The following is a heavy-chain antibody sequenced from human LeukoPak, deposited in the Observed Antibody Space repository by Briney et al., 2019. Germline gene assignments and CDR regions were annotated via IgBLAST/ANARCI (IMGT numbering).Heavy chain of an antibody. Sequence: LSLTCAISGASVSSNNAAWVWIRQSPSRGLEWLGRTYYRSKWYHDYAVSVKSRISFNPDTSKNQFFLQLNSGTPEDTAVYYCARDVNGAFTRSWFDPWGQGTRVTVS. J-gene: IGHJ5*02. CDR1: GASVSSNNAA. V-gene: IGHV6-1*01. D-gene: IGHD4-17*01. CDR2: TYYRSKWYH. CDR3: ARDVNGAFTRSWFDP.